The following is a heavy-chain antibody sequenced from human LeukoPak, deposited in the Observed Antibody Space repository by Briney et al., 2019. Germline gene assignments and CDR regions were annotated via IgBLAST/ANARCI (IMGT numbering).Heavy chain of an antibody. J-gene: IGHJ4*02. CDR1: GYNFINYW. V-gene: IGHV5-51*01. CDR2: IYPGDSET. D-gene: IGHD3-10*01. Sequence: GESLKISCQGSGYNFINYWIVWVRQMPGKGLEWMGTIYPGDSETTYSPSFQGQVTISADKSFTTAYLQWSSLQASDTAMYYCARSKSGELGYWGQGTLVTVSS. CDR3: ARSKSGELGY.